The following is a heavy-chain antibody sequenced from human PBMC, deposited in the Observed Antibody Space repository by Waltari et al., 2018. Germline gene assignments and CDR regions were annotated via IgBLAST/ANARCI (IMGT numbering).Heavy chain of an antibody. CDR2: IKQNGREK. D-gene: IGHD2-15*01. V-gene: IGHV3-7*01. CDR3: ARRRGGGYWYFDL. CDR1: GFTFGTYW. Sequence: EVQLLESGGGLVQPGGSLRLSCAASGFTFGTYWMSWVRHSPGKGLEWVANIKQNGREKSYVDSVKGRFIISRDDAQNSLYLQLNSLRAEDTAVYYCARRRGGGYWYFDLWGRGTLVTVSS. J-gene: IGHJ2*01.